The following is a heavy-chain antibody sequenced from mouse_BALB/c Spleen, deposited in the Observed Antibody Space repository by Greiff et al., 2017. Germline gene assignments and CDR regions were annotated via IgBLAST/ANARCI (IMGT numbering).Heavy chain of an antibody. CDR2: IYPGNSDT. CDR1: GYSFTSYW. V-gene: IGHV1-5*01. J-gene: IGHJ4*01. Sequence: VQLQQSGTVLARPGASVKMSCKASGYSFTSYWMHWVKQRPGQGLEWIGAIYPGNSDTSYNQKFKGKAKLTAVTSASTAYMELSSLTNEDSAVYYCTRKRLREGYAMDYWGQGTSVTVSS. D-gene: IGHD1-2*01. CDR3: TRKRLREGYAMDY.